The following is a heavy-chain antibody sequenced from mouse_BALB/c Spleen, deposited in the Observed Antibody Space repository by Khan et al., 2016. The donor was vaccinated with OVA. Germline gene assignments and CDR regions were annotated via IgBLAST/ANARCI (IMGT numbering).Heavy chain of an antibody. Sequence: EVQLQESGPGLVKPSQSLSLTCTVTGYSITSEYAWNWIRQFPGNKLEWMGSINYSGNTRFNPSLKSRTSITRETSKNQFFLQLNSVTTYDTATYYCARKDYYDYDPFPYWGQGTLVTVSA. CDR1: GYSITSEYA. D-gene: IGHD2-4*01. CDR2: INYSGNT. V-gene: IGHV3-2*02. J-gene: IGHJ3*01. CDR3: ARKDYYDYDPFPY.